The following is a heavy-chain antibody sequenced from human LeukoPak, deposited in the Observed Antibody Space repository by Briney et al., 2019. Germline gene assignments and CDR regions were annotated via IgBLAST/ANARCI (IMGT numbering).Heavy chain of an antibody. Sequence: ASVKVSCKASGYTFTGYYIHWVRQAPGQGLEFLGWISPDSGGTNYPQKFQGRVTLTRDTSISTAYMELSRLRSDDTAVYYCVTLGATNFDYWGQGTLVTVSS. D-gene: IGHD1-26*01. CDR2: ISPDSGGT. J-gene: IGHJ4*02. CDR3: VTLGATNFDY. V-gene: IGHV1-2*02. CDR1: GYTFTGYY.